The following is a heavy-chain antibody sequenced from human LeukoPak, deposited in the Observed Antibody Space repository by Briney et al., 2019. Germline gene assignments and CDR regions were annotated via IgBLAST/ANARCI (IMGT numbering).Heavy chain of an antibody. Sequence: GESLKISCKGSGYSFTSYWLGWVRQMPGKGLEWMGIIYPGDYDTRYSPSFQGQVTISADKSISTAYLQWSSLKASDTAMYYCASKSYYGDYDDYYYYMDVWGKGTTVTASS. J-gene: IGHJ6*03. V-gene: IGHV5-51*01. D-gene: IGHD4-17*01. CDR2: IYPGDYDT. CDR1: GYSFTSYW. CDR3: ASKSYYGDYDDYYYYMDV.